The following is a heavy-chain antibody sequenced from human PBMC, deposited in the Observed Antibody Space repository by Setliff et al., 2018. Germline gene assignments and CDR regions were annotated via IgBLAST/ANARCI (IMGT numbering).Heavy chain of an antibody. V-gene: IGHV3-21*06. Sequence: GGSLRLSCSGSGFIFSRESMNWVRQAPGKGLEWVSTISKNSKYIFYSDSLKGRFITSRDDSKNSLYLRMDSLRVEDTALYFCARGRKDTSMTADYYYMDVWGRGTTVTVSS. CDR3: ARGRKDTSMTADYYYMDV. CDR1: GFIFSRES. D-gene: IGHD2-2*01. CDR2: ISKNSKYI. J-gene: IGHJ6*03.